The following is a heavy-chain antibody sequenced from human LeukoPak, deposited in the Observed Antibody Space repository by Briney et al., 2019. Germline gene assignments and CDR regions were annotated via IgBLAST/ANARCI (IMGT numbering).Heavy chain of an antibody. V-gene: IGHV3-7*01. CDR1: GFPFSSYW. CDR2: IKQDGSEK. Sequence: PGGSLRLSCAASGFPFSSYWMSWVRQASGKGLEWVANIKQDGSEKYYVDSVKGRFTISRDNAKNSLYLQMNSLRAEDTAVYYCARGRGNYPFGYWGQGTWSPSPQ. CDR3: ARGRGNYPFGY. D-gene: IGHD1-7*01. J-gene: IGHJ4*02.